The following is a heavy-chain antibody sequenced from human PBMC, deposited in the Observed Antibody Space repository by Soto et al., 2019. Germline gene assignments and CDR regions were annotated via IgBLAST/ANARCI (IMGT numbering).Heavy chain of an antibody. CDR3: AKGEVAQPVISFFDY. Sequence: QVQLVESGGGVVQPGRSLRLSCAASGFTFSSYGMHWVRQAPGKGLEWVAVISYDGSNKYYADSVKGRFTISRDYSKNTLYRQMNSLRAEDTAVYYCAKGEVAQPVISFFDYWGQGTLITVSS. V-gene: IGHV3-30*18. CDR1: GFTFSSYG. CDR2: ISYDGSNK. J-gene: IGHJ4*02. D-gene: IGHD1-26*01.